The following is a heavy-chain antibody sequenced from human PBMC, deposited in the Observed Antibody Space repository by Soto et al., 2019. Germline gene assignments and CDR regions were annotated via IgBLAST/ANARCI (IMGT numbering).Heavy chain of an antibody. J-gene: IGHJ5*02. V-gene: IGHV3-7*03. CDR1: GFTFSSYW. CDR2: IKQDGSEK. CDR3: ARDQLDSGSPDNWFDP. Sequence: HPGGSLRLSCAASGFTFSSYWMSWVRQAPGKGLEWVANIKQDGSEKYYVDSVKGRFTISRDNAKNSLYLQMSSLGAEDTAVYYCARDQLDSGSPDNWFDPWGQGTLVTVSS. D-gene: IGHD1-26*01.